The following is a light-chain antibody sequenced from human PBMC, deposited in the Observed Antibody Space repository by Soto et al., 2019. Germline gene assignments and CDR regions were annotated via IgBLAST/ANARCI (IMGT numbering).Light chain of an antibody. CDR2: DVS. J-gene: IGLJ1*01. V-gene: IGLV2-14*03. Sequence: QSALTQPASVSGSPGQSITISCTGTSSDVGGYNYVSWYQPHPGEAPKLMIYDVSDRPSGVSNRFSASKSGNTASLTISGLQPEDEADYFCCSYTSSSTPWVFGTGT. CDR1: SSDVGGYNY. CDR3: CSYTSSSTPWV.